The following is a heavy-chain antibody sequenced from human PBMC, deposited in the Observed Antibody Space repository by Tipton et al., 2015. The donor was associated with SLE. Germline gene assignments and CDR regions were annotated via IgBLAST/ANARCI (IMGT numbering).Heavy chain of an antibody. CDR3: ATSREGLARDWYFDL. V-gene: IGHV4-34*01. J-gene: IGHJ2*01. Sequence: TLSLTCAVYGGSFSGYYWSWIRQPPGKGLEWIGEIYHSGSTNYNPSLKSRVTMSVDTSKNQFSLKLSSVTAADTAVYYCATSREGLARDWYFDLWGRGTLVTVSS. CDR1: GGSFSGYY. CDR2: IYHSGST. D-gene: IGHD1-26*01.